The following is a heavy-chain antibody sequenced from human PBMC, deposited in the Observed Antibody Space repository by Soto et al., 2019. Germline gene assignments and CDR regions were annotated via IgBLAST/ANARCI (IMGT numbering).Heavy chain of an antibody. CDR3: ARDKGDYYDSSGYPSPGAFDI. J-gene: IGHJ3*02. CDR2: ISYDGSNK. Sequence: QVQLVESGGGVVQPGRSLRLSCAAFGFTFSSYAMHWVRQAPGKGLEWVAVISYDGSNKYYADSVKGRFTISRDNSKNTLYLQMNSLRAEDTAVYYCARDKGDYYDSSGYPSPGAFDIWGQGTMVTVSS. D-gene: IGHD3-22*01. CDR1: GFTFSSYA. V-gene: IGHV3-30-3*01.